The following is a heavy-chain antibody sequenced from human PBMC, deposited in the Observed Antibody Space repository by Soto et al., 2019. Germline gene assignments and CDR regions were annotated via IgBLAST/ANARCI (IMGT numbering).Heavy chain of an antibody. D-gene: IGHD2-2*01. Sequence: SETLSLTCTVSGGSISDYYWSWIRQPPGKGLEWIGNIYYSGSTNYNPSLKSRVTISIDTSKNQFSLKLSSVTAADTAVYYCARDPYAAAGYYYAMDVWGQGTTVTV. J-gene: IGHJ6*02. CDR3: ARDPYAAAGYYYAMDV. CDR2: IYYSGST. V-gene: IGHV4-59*01. CDR1: GGSISDYY.